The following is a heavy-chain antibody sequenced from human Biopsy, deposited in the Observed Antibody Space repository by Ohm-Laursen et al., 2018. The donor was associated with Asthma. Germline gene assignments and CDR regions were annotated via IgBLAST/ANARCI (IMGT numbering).Heavy chain of an antibody. Sequence: SLRLSCASSGFTFGDYCMCWVRQVPGQWLEWVTNIKPDGSEKKHVDWLKGRFTISRDNAKNLLFLQMNSLRAEDTAVYYCARTFPFWSPYHAEHYQLWGQGTLVTVSS. CDR2: IKPDGSEK. J-gene: IGHJ1*01. CDR1: GFTFGDYC. D-gene: IGHD3-3*01. V-gene: IGHV3-7*01. CDR3: ARTFPFWSPYHAEHYQL.